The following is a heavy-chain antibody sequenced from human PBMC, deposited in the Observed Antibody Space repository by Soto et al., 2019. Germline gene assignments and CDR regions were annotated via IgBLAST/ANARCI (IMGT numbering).Heavy chain of an antibody. D-gene: IGHD5-18*01. V-gene: IGHV3-11*06. Sequence: QVQLVESGGGLVKPGGSLRLSCAASGFTFSDYYMSWIRQAPGKGLEWVSYISSSSSYTNYADSVKGRFTISRDNAKNSLYLQMNSLRAEDTAVYYCARVPSYGVDTAMVKRNYYGMDVWGQGTTVTVSS. CDR1: GFTFSDYY. J-gene: IGHJ6*02. CDR2: ISSSSSYT. CDR3: ARVPSYGVDTAMVKRNYYGMDV.